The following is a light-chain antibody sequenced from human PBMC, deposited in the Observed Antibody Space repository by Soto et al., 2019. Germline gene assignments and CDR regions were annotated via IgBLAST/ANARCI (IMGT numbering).Light chain of an antibody. CDR3: QPGRNGGGGEYT. CDR1: QSVSSY. V-gene: IGKV3-11*01. CDR2: DAS. Sequence: EIVLTQSPATLSLSPGERATLSCRASQSVSSYLAWYQQKPGQAPRLLIYDASSRATGIPARFSGSGSGTDFPLPLSSLGAEDFAVYYCQPGRNGGGGEYTFGQGTKLEIK. J-gene: IGKJ2*01.